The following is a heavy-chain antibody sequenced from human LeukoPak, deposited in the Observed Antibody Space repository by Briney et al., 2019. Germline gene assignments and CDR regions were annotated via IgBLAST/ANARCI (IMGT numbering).Heavy chain of an antibody. CDR2: MNPSSGYT. D-gene: IGHD1-14*01. CDR3: ARISDHNWYFDL. Sequence: ASVRVSCKASGYPFTTYDINWVRKATGQGLEWMGWMNPSSGYTGYSQKFQGRVTMTRNTSITTAYMELSSLRSEDTAVYYCARISDHNWYFDLWGRGNLVTVSS. CDR1: GYPFTTYD. J-gene: IGHJ2*01. V-gene: IGHV1-8*01.